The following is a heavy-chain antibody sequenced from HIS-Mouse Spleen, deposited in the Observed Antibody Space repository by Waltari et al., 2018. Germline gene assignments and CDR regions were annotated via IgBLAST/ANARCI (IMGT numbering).Heavy chain of an antibody. Sequence: QVQLVQSGAEVKKPGASVKVSCKASGYTFTGYYMHWVRQAPGQGLEWMGRMKPKRGGTNYAKKFQGRVTMTRDTSSSTAYMELSRLRSDETAVYYCARDIVLMVRYYFDYWGQGTLVTVSS. J-gene: IGHJ4*02. CDR3: ARDIVLMVRYYFDY. V-gene: IGHV1-2*02. CDR1: GYTFTGYY. CDR2: MKPKRGGT. D-gene: IGHD2-8*01.